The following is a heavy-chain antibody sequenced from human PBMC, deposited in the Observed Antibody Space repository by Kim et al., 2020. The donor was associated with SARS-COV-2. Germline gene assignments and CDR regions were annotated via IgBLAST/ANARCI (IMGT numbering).Heavy chain of an antibody. CDR1: GFTFSSYG. D-gene: IGHD2-2*01. CDR2: ISYDGSNK. CDR3: SGSSTSYYGAFDY. Sequence: GGSLRLSCAASGFTFSSYGMHWVRQAPGKGLEWVAVISYDGSNKYYADSVKGRFTISRDNSKNTLYVQMNSLRAEDTALYYCSGSSTSYYGAFDYR. J-gene: IGHJ4*01. V-gene: IGHV3-33*05.